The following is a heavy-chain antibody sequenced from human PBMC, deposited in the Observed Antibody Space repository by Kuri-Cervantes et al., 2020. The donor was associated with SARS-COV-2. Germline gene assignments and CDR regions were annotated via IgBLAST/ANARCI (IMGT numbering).Heavy chain of an antibody. CDR1: GDSISTYY. J-gene: IGHJ4*02. D-gene: IGHD2-2*01. CDR3: ARARGVVPAAYHDY. CDR2: ISSSGAT. Sequence: GSLRLSCTVSGDSISTYYWSWIRQPPGKGLEWIGYISSSGATKYDPSLKSRVIISVDTSKNQFSLKLSSVTAADTAVYYCARARGVVPAAYHDYWGQGTLVTVSS. V-gene: IGHV4-59*01.